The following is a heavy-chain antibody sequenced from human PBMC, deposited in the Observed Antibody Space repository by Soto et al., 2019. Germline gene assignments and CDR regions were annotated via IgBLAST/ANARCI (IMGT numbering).Heavy chain of an antibody. CDR3: ARDKSGDCSSTSCYTKGGMDV. CDR1: GYTFTSYY. CDR2: ISPSGGST. V-gene: IGHV1-46*01. J-gene: IGHJ6*02. Sequence: GASVKVSCKASGYTFTSYYMHWVRQAPGQGLEWMGIISPSGGSTSYAQKFQGRVTMTRDTSTSTVYMELSSLRSEDTAVYYCARDKSGDCSSTSCYTKGGMDVWGQGTTVTVSS. D-gene: IGHD2-2*02.